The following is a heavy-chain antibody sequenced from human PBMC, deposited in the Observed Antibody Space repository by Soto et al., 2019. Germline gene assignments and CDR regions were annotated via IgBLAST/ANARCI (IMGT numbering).Heavy chain of an antibody. V-gene: IGHV4-59*08. CDR1: GGSISSYY. J-gene: IGHJ4*02. CDR2: IYYSGST. D-gene: IGHD6-19*01. CDR3: ARRGSSGWYNYFDY. Sequence: TSETLSLTCTVSGGSISSYYWSWIRQPPGKGLEWIGYIYYSGSTNYNPSLKSRVTISVDTSKNQSSLKLSSVTAADTAVYYCARRGSSGWYNYFDYWGQGTLVTVSS.